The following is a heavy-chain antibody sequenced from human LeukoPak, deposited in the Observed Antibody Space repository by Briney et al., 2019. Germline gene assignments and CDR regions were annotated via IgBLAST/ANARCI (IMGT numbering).Heavy chain of an antibody. CDR1: GGSISSYY. CDR2: IYYSGST. CDR3: ARVGYYDTSGYYSGIFDY. D-gene: IGHD3-22*01. J-gene: IGHJ4*02. Sequence: SETLSLTCTVSGGSISSYYWSWIRQPPGKGLEWIGYIYYSGSTNYNPSLKSQVTISVDTSKNQFSLKLSSVTAADTAVYYCARVGYYDTSGYYSGIFDYWGQGTLVTVSS. V-gene: IGHV4-59*01.